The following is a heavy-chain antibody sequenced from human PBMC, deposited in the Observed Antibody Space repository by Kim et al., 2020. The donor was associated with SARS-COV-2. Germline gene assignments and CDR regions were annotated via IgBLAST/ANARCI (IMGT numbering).Heavy chain of an antibody. CDR1: GFTFSSYA. V-gene: IGHV3-64D*09. CDR2: ISSNGGST. J-gene: IGHJ5*02. CDR3: VKDKRKVASVSVGLGWFDP. Sequence: GGSLRLSCSASGFTFSSYAMHWVRQAPGKGLEYVSAISSNGGSTYYADSVKGRFTISRDNSKNTLYLQMSSLRAEDTAVYYCVKDKRKVASVSVGLGWFDPWGQGTLVTVSS. D-gene: IGHD2-21*01.